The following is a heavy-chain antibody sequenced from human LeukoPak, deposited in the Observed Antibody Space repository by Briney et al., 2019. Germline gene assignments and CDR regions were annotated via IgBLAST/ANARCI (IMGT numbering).Heavy chain of an antibody. CDR3: AGSRDGSNFAFDI. CDR1: GFTFSSYA. D-gene: IGHD5-24*01. Sequence: TGGSLRISCAASGFTFSSYAMSWVRQAPGKGLEWVSTIGHSGVDTYYADSVKGRFTISRDNSKNTLYLQMNSLRAEDTAVYYCAGSRDGSNFAFDIWGQGTMVTVSS. J-gene: IGHJ3*02. CDR2: IGHSGVDT. V-gene: IGHV3-23*01.